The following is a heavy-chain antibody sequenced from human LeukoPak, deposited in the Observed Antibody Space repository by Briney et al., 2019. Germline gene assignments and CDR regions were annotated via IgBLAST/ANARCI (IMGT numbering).Heavy chain of an antibody. CDR2: ISRGSTTI. J-gene: IGHJ4*02. CDR1: GFTFSSYS. CDR3: ARDSHLDFDY. Sequence: GGSLRLSCAASGFTFSSYSMNWVRQAPGKGLEWLSYISRGSTTIYYADSVKGRFTISRDNAKNSLYLQMNSLRDEDTAVYYCARDSHLDFDYWGQGTLVTVSS. V-gene: IGHV3-48*02.